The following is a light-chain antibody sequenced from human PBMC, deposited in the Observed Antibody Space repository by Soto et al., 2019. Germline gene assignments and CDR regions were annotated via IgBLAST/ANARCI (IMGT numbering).Light chain of an antibody. CDR2: LGS. V-gene: IGKV2-28*01. CDR1: QILLHSNGYNY. Sequence: DIVMTQSPLSLPVTPGEPASISCRSSQILLHSNGYNYLDWYLQKSGQSPQLLIYLGSTRASGVPDRFNGSGSGTDFTLKIRRVEAEDVGVYYCMQPLHTPWTFGQGTKVEIK. J-gene: IGKJ1*01. CDR3: MQPLHTPWT.